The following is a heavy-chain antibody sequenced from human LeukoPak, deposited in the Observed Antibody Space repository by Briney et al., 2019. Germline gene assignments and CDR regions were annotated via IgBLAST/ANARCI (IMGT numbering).Heavy chain of an antibody. CDR2: IRSDGSII. Sequence: GGPLRLSCSASGFPFSDYGMHWVREAPGKGVEWVTFIRSDGSIIFYGDCVEGRLTISRDNSKNTMYLHINSLRAEDTAVFSCVKDRPSQGQFAFDIWGQGTMVTVSS. D-gene: IGHD6-6*01. J-gene: IGHJ3*02. CDR3: VKDRPSQGQFAFDI. V-gene: IGHV3-30*02. CDR1: GFPFSDYG.